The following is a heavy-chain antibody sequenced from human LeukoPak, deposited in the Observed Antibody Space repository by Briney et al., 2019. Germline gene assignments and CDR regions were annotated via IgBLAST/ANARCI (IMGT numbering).Heavy chain of an antibody. J-gene: IGHJ6*02. CDR1: GFTFSSYA. CDR3: ARALLTSYYYGMDV. D-gene: IGHD2-8*01. Sequence: GRSLRLSCAASGFTFSSYAMHWVRQAPGKGLEWVAVISYDGSNKYCADSVRGRFTISRDNSKNTLYLQMNSLRAEDTAVYYCARALLTSYYYGMDVWGQGITVTVSS. CDR2: ISYDGSNK. V-gene: IGHV3-30-3*01.